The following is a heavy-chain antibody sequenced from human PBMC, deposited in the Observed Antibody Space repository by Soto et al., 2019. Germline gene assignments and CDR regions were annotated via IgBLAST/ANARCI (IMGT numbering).Heavy chain of an antibody. D-gene: IGHD4-17*01. J-gene: IGHJ4*02. CDR3: ARGLWDGDDENSYYFDY. CDR2: ISAYNGNT. V-gene: IGHV1-18*01. CDR1: GYTFTSYG. Sequence: ASVKVSCKASGYTFTSYGISWVRQAPGQGLEWMGWISAYNGNTNYAQKLQGRVTMTTDTSTSTAYMELRSLRSDDTAVYYCARGLWDGDDENSYYFDYWGQGTLVTVS.